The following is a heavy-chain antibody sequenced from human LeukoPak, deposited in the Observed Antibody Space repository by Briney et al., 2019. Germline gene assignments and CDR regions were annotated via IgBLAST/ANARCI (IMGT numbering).Heavy chain of an antibody. CDR2: ISSDSTYI. Sequence: GGSPRLSCAVSGLTFSTYTMNWVRQPPGKGLEWVSSISSDSTYIHYADSLTGRFTISRDNAKNSLFLHMNSLRAEDTAMYFCARDIVGYSYGVDFWGLGTLVTVSS. J-gene: IGHJ4*02. CDR1: GLTFSTYT. V-gene: IGHV3-21*01. D-gene: IGHD5-18*01. CDR3: ARDIVGYSYGVDF.